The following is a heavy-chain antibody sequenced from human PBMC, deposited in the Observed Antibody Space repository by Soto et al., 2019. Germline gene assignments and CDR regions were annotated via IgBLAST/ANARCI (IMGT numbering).Heavy chain of an antibody. CDR3: ARELNYYDSSGYHSTEGAH. J-gene: IGHJ4*02. Sequence: GGSLRLSCAASGFTFTSYTMNWVRQAPGKGMEWVSSISSSSNYIYYADSVKGRFTISRDNAKNSLYLQINSLRAEDTAVYYCARELNYYDSSGYHSTEGAHWGQGTLVTVSS. CDR2: ISSSSNYI. D-gene: IGHD3-22*01. CDR1: GFTFTSYT. V-gene: IGHV3-21*01.